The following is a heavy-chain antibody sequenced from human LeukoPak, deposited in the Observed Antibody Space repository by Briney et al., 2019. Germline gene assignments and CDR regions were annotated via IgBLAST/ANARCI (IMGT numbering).Heavy chain of an antibody. Sequence: GGSLRLSCAASGFTFSSYAMHWVRQAPGKGLEYVSAISSNGGSTYYANSVKGRFTISRDNSKNTLYLQMGSLRAEDMAVYYYARSVEGMYYFDYWGQGTPVTVSS. CDR3: ARSVEGMYYFDY. CDR2: ISSNGGST. D-gene: IGHD4-23*01. V-gene: IGHV3-64*01. J-gene: IGHJ4*02. CDR1: GFTFSSYA.